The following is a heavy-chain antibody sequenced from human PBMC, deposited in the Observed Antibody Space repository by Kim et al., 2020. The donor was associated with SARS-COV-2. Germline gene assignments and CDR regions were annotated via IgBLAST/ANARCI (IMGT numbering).Heavy chain of an antibody. Sequence: GGSLRLSCAASGFTFDDYGMSWVRQAPGKGLEWVSGINWNGGSTGYADSVKGRFTISRDNAKNSLYLQMNSLRAEDTALYHCARDLPGYYYGSGSYYIGSDYWGQGTLVTVSS. CDR1: GFTFDDYG. V-gene: IGHV3-20*01. CDR3: ARDLPGYYYGSGSYYIGSDY. D-gene: IGHD3-10*01. CDR2: INWNGGST. J-gene: IGHJ4*02.